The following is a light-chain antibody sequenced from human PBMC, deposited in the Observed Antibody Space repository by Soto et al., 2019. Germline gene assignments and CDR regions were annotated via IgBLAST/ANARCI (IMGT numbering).Light chain of an antibody. J-gene: IGKJ4*01. CDR1: QSVSDY. CDR2: DAS. Sequence: VLTQSPARLSLSPGERATLSCRAGQSVSDYLAWYQQKPGQPPRLLFFDASNRATGVPDRFSAGGSGTDFTLIIXXXXXXDFAVYYCQXRXXXPPTFGGG. CDR3: QXRXXXPPT. V-gene: IGKV3-11*01.